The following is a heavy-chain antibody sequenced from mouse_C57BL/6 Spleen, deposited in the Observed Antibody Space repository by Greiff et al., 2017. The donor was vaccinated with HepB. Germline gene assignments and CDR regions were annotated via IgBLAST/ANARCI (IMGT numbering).Heavy chain of an antibody. Sequence: EVKLMESGPELVKPGDSVKITCKASGYSLTDYNMNWVKQSNGKSLEWIGVINPNSGTTSYNQKFKGKATLTVDQSSSTAYMQLNSLTSEDSAVYYCARGGTTVVATRGEFDYWGQGTTLTVSS. V-gene: IGHV1-39*01. J-gene: IGHJ2*01. CDR1: GYSLTDYN. CDR2: INPNSGTT. D-gene: IGHD1-1*01. CDR3: ARGGTTVVATRGEFDY.